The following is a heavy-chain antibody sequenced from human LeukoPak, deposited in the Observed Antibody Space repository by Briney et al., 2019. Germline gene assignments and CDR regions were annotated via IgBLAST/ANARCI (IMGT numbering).Heavy chain of an antibody. CDR2: IYYSGST. CDR1: GGSASSGSYS. CDR3: ASDYGSGSFRFDY. V-gene: IGHV4-61*01. Sequence: PSETLSLTCTVSGGSASSGSYSWSWIRQPPGKELEWIGYIYYSGSTIYNPSLKSRVTISLDTSRNQFSLKLRSVTAADTAVYYCASDYGSGSFRFDYWGQGTLVNVSS. D-gene: IGHD3-10*01. J-gene: IGHJ4*02.